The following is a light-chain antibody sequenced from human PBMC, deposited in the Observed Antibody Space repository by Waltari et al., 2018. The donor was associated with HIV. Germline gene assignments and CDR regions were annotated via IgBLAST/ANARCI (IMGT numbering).Light chain of an antibody. J-gene: IGKJ4*01. CDR2: AAS. CDR3: QQSYSTPLT. CDR1: QSISSY. V-gene: IGKV1-39*01. Sequence: DIQMTQSPSSLSASVGDRVTIPCRASQSISSYLHWFQQKPGKAPKLLIYAASSFQSGVPSRFSGSGSVTDFTLTVSSLQPEDFATYYCQQSYSTPLTFGGGTQVEIK.